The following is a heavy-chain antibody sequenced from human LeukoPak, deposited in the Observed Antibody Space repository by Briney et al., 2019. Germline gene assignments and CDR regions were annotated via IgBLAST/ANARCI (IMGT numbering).Heavy chain of an antibody. J-gene: IGHJ4*02. CDR3: AKDKNWNVCDY. Sequence: AGGPLRLSCAVSGFTFSSYWMIWFRQAPGKGLEWVAHINQDGSVKNYVDSVKGRFTISRDNANNFLYLQMNSLRAEDTAVYYCAKDKNWNVCDYWGRGTLVTVSS. CDR1: GFTFSSYW. CDR2: INQDGSVK. V-gene: IGHV3-7*01. D-gene: IGHD1-1*01.